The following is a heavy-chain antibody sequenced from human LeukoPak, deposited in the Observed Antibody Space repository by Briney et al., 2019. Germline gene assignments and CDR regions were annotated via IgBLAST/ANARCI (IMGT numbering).Heavy chain of an antibody. Sequence: GGSLRLSCAASGFTFSSYAMSGVRQARGKGLEWVSAISGRGCSTYYGDSVEGRVTISRESSENTLSLQMNSLRAEDTAVYYCAKGAVATFDYWGQGTLVTVSS. CDR2: ISGRGCST. J-gene: IGHJ4*02. V-gene: IGHV3-23*01. D-gene: IGHD6-19*01. CDR1: GFTFSSYA. CDR3: AKGAVATFDY.